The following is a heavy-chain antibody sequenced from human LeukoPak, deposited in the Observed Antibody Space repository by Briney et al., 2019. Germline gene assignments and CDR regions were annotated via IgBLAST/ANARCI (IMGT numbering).Heavy chain of an antibody. Sequence: SETLSLTCTVSGGSISSYYWSWIRQPAGKGLEWIGRIYTSGSTNYNPSLKSRVTTSVDKSKNQFSLKLSSVTAADTAVYYCEGGGVLYSSGWGSTLGRYYYYMDVWGKGTTVTVSS. CDR2: IYTSGST. CDR1: GGSISSYY. CDR3: EGGGVLYSSGWGSTLGRYYYYMDV. J-gene: IGHJ6*03. V-gene: IGHV4-4*07. D-gene: IGHD6-19*01.